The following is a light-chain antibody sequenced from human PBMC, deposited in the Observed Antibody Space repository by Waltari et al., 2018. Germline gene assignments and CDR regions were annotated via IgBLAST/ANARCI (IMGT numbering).Light chain of an antibody. Sequence: EIVLTQSPGTLSLSPGERATLSCRASQSVTRNSLAWYQQKPGQAPEVMMYGSFNRATGIPDRFSGSGSGTDFNLTIIRLEPEDFAVYYCHQYGTSPRTFGQGTKVELK. J-gene: IGKJ1*01. V-gene: IGKV3-20*01. CDR1: QSVTRNS. CDR3: HQYGTSPRT. CDR2: GSF.